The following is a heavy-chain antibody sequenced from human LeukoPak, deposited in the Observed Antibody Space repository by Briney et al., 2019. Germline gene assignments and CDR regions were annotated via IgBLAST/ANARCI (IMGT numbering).Heavy chain of an antibody. CDR1: GYTFTSNA. V-gene: IGHV1-3*01. Sequence: ASVKVSCKASGYTFTSNAMHWVRQAPGQRLEWMGWINAGNTNTKCSQKFQGRITITRDISASTDYMELSSLRSEDTAVYYCARDASGSVVGDHWGQGTLVTVSS. CDR3: ARDASGSVVGDH. CDR2: INAGNTNT. J-gene: IGHJ4*02. D-gene: IGHD5-12*01.